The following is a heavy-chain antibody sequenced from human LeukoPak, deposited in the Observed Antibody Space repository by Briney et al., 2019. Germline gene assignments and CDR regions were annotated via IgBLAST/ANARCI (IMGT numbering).Heavy chain of an antibody. D-gene: IGHD3-16*02. CDR3: ARVIAFRGYMDV. CDR2: ISSSSSYI. CDR1: GFTFSSNS. Sequence: PGGSLRLSYAASGFTFSSNSMNWVRQAPGKGLEWVSSISSSSSYIYYADSVKGRFTISRDNAKNSLYLQMNSLRAEDTAVYYCARVIAFRGYMDVWGKGTTVTVSS. J-gene: IGHJ6*03. V-gene: IGHV3-21*01.